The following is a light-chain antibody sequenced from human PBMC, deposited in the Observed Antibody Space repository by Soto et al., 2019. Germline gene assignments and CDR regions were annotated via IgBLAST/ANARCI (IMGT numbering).Light chain of an antibody. Sequence: EIALTQSPGTLSLSPGERATLSCRASQSILSRHLAWYQQKPGQAPRLVIFCASSRPGSIPDRFSGSGYGTDFTLTISRLEPEDFAVYYCQQYDKSPNTFGQVTKVEIK. J-gene: IGKJ2*01. CDR3: QQYDKSPNT. V-gene: IGKV3-20*01. CDR2: CAS. CDR1: QSILSRH.